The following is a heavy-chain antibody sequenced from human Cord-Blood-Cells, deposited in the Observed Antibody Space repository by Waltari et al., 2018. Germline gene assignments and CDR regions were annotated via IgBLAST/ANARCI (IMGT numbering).Heavy chain of an antibody. CDR1: GYSISSGYY. J-gene: IGHJ4*02. Sequence: QVQLQESGPGLVKPSETLSLTCAVSGYSISSGYYWGWIWQPPGKGLEWIGSIYHSGGTHYNPYLKSRVTISVDTSKNQFSLKLSSVTAADTAVYYCARGRLHGDSGYDYFDYWGQGTLVTVSS. V-gene: IGHV4-38-2*01. D-gene: IGHD5-12*01. CDR3: ARGRLHGDSGYDYFDY. CDR2: IYHSGGT.